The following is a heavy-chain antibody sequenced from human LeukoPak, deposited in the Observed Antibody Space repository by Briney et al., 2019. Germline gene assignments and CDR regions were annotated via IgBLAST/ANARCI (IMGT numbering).Heavy chain of an antibody. CDR2: IIPSGHTT. CDR3: AKSKGVMVRGVLDY. Sequence: PGGSLRLSCAASGFTFSSHGMNWVRQAPGKGLEWVSGIIPSGHTTYYADSVRGRFTISRDNSKNTLYLQMNSLRAEDTAVYYCAKSKGVMVRGVLDYWGQGTLVTVSS. CDR1: GFTFSSHG. D-gene: IGHD3-10*01. J-gene: IGHJ4*02. V-gene: IGHV3-23*01.